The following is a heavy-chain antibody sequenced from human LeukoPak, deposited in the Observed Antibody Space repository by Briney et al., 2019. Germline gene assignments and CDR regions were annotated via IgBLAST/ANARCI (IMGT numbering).Heavy chain of an antibody. J-gene: IGHJ4*02. D-gene: IGHD3-3*01. Sequence: ASVKVSCRASGYTFTCYDFNWLRQTTGQGPEWMGWMNPNSGATGYAQKFQGRITMTRSASINTAYMELTDLRSEDTAVYYCARDRTETIFGGSDYWGQGTLVTVSS. V-gene: IGHV1-8*01. CDR3: ARDRTETIFGGSDY. CDR2: MNPNSGAT. CDR1: GYTFTCYD.